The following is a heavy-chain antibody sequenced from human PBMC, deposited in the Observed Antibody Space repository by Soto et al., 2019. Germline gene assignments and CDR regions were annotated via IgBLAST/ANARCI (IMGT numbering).Heavy chain of an antibody. V-gene: IGHV4-39*01. J-gene: IGHJ4*02. CDR2: IYYSGST. D-gene: IGHD3-3*02. Sequence: SETLSLTCTVSGGSISSSSYYWGWIRQPPGKGLEWIGSIYYSGSTYYNPSLMSRVTISVDTSKNQFSLKLSSVTAADTAVYYCARPLLAAGYFDYWGQGTLVTVSS. CDR3: ARPLLAAGYFDY. CDR1: GGSISSSSYY.